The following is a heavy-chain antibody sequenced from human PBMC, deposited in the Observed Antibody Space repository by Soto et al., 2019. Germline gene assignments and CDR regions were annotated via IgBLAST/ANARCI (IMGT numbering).Heavy chain of an antibody. CDR3: VTGDHLVR. D-gene: IGHD6-6*01. CDR1: GYTFTGYY. J-gene: IGHJ4*02. V-gene: IGHV1-2*02. CDR2: INPKTGDT. Sequence: WASVKVSCKTSGYTFTGYYLNWVRQAPGRGLEWVGWINPKTGDTNNAQKFRGRVTMTTDTSISTGYMELSGLKSDDTAVYYCVTGDHLVRWGQGTRVTVSS.